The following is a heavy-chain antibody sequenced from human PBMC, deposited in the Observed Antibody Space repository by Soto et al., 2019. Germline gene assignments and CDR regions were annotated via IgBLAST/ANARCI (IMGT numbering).Heavy chain of an antibody. J-gene: IGHJ4*02. CDR1: GFTFSRFE. CDR3: TRAAWFPCLSFY. V-gene: IGHV3-48*03. CDR2: ISSSGSTA. Sequence: PGGSLRLSCAASGFTFSRFELHWVRQAPGKGLEWISYISSSGSTAYYASSVEGRFTISRDNANNSVYLHMDSLRAEDTGIYYCTRAAWFPCLSFYWGQGALVTVSS. D-gene: IGHD3-10*01.